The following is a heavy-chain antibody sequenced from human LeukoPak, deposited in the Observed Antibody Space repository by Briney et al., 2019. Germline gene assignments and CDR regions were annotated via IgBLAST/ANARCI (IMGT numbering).Heavy chain of an antibody. CDR1: GDSISSSSSY. V-gene: IGHV4-39*01. CDR3: AKIGDVVVPAAKGFGY. J-gene: IGHJ4*02. Sequence: SETLSLTCTVSGDSISSSSSYWGWIRQPPGKGLEWIGSIYYSGSTYYNTSLKSRVTISEDTSKNQYSLRLDSVTAADTAVYYCAKIGDVVVPAAKGFGYWGQGTLVTVSS. D-gene: IGHD2-2*01. CDR2: IYYSGST.